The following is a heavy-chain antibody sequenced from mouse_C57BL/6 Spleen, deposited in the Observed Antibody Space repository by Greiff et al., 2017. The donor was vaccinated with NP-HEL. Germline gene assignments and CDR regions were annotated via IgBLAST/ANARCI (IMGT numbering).Heavy chain of an antibody. CDR1: GYTFTDYE. J-gene: IGHJ2*01. V-gene: IGHV1-15*01. D-gene: IGHD2-1*01. CDR2: IDPETGGT. CDR3: TRSDDYGNYGFDY. Sequence: QVQLQQSGAELVRPGASVTLSCKASGYTFTDYEMHWVKQTPVHGLEWIGAIDPETGGTAYNQKFKGKAILTADKSSSTAYMELRSLTSEDSAVYYCTRSDDYGNYGFDYWGQGTTLTVSS.